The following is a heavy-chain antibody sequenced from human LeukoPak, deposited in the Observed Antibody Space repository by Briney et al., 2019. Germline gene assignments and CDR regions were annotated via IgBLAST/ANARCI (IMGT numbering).Heavy chain of an antibody. V-gene: IGHV1-69*13. CDR3: ARAYSAATRGLRRYYYYYGMDV. CDR2: IIPIFGTA. D-gene: IGHD2-15*01. Sequence: SVKVSCKASGGTFSSYAISWVRQAPGQGLEWMGGIIPIFGTANYAQKFQGRVTITADESTSTAYIELSSLGSEDTAVYYCARAYSAATRGLRRYYYYYGMDVWGKGTTVTVSS. J-gene: IGHJ6*04. CDR1: GGTFSSYA.